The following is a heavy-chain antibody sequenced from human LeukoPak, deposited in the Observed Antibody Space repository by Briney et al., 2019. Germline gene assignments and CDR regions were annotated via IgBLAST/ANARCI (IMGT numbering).Heavy chain of an antibody. CDR1: GGSISSYY. V-gene: IGHV4-59*01. J-gene: IGHJ4*02. Sequence: PSETLSLTCTVSGGSISSYYWSWIRQPPGKGLEWIGYIYYSGSTNYNPSLKSRVTISVDTSKNQFSLKLSSVTAADTAVCYCATQRAGYYDSSGYYFDYWGQGTLVTVSS. CDR3: ATQRAGYYDSSGYYFDY. D-gene: IGHD3-22*01. CDR2: IYYSGST.